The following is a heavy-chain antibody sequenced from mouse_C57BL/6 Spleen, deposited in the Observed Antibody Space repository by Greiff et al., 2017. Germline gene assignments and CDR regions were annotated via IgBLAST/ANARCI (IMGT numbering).Heavy chain of an antibody. V-gene: IGHV14-4*01. CDR1: GFNINDDY. Sequence: EVQLQQSGAELVRPGASVKLSCTASGFNINDDYMHWVKQRPVQGLEWIGWIDPENGDTEYASKFQGKAILTADTSSNTAYRQHSSLTSEDTAVYYGNKYPGRDYAMDYWGQGTSVTVSS. J-gene: IGHJ4*01. D-gene: IGHD5-1-1*01. CDR2: IDPENGDT. CDR3: NKYPGRDYAMDY.